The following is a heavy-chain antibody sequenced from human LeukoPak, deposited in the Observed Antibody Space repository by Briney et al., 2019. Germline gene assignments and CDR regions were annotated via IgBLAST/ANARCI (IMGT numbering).Heavy chain of an antibody. V-gene: IGHV2-5*01. CDR3: AHGSGWLYDY. J-gene: IGHJ4*02. CDR1: GFSLSTRGVG. Sequence: ESGPTLVNHTQTLTLTCTFSGFSLSTRGVGVGWIRQPPGKALEWLALIYWNDDNRYSPSLKSRLTITKDTSKNQVVLTMTNMDPVDTARYYCAHGSGWLYDYWGQGTLVTVSS. CDR2: IYWNDDN. D-gene: IGHD6-19*01.